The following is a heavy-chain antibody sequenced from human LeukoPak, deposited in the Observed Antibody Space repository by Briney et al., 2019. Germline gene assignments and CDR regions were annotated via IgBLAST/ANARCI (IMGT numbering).Heavy chain of an antibody. Sequence: ASVKVSCQASGYTFTTYGITWMRQAPGQGLEWMGWIGAYNGNTNYAQKLQGRVTMTTDTSTSTAYMELRSLRSDDTAVYYCARDHTAVRPNWFDPWGQGTLVTVSS. CDR1: GYTFTTYG. J-gene: IGHJ5*02. CDR2: IGAYNGNT. V-gene: IGHV1-18*01. D-gene: IGHD5-18*01. CDR3: ARDHTAVRPNWFDP.